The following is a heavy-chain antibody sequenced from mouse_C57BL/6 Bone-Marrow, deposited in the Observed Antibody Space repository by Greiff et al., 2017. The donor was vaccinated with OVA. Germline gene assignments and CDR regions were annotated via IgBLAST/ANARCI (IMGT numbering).Heavy chain of an antibody. J-gene: IGHJ4*01. V-gene: IGHV1-50*01. CDR2: IDPSDSYT. CDR1: GYTFTSYW. CDR3: ARGGYYYAMDY. Sequence: VQLQQPGAELVKPGASVKLSCKASGYTFTSYWMQWVKQRPGQGLEWIGEIDPSDSYTNYNQKFKDKATLTVDKSSSTAYMQLSSLTSEDSAVYYCARGGYYYAMDYWGQGTSVTVSS.